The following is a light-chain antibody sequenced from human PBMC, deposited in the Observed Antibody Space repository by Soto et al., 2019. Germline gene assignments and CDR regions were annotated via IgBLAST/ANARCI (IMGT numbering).Light chain of an antibody. V-gene: IGKV3-15*01. CDR1: QSVSSN. Sequence: EIVMTQSPATLSVSPGERATLSCRASQSVSSNLAWYQQKPGQAPRLLIYGASTRATGIPARFSGSGSGTEFTLTISSLQSEDFAVYYCQQYNNWPRRLTFGGGTKMEIK. CDR3: QQYNNWPRRLT. CDR2: GAS. J-gene: IGKJ4*01.